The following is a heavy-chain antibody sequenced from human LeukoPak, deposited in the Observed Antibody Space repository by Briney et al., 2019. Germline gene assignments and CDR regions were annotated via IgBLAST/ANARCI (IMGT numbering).Heavy chain of an antibody. Sequence: GGSLRLSCAASGFTFSSYEMNWVRQAPGKGLEWVSYISSSGSTIYYADSVKGRFTISRDNAKNSLYLQMNSLRAEDTAVYYCARDPFYGSGGFDYWGQGNLVTVSS. D-gene: IGHD2/OR15-2a*01. J-gene: IGHJ4*02. CDR3: ARDPFYGSGGFDY. V-gene: IGHV3-48*03. CDR2: ISSSGSTI. CDR1: GFTFSSYE.